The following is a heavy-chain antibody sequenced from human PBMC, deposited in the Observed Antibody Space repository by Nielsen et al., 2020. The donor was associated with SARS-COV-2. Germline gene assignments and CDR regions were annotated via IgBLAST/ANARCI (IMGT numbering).Heavy chain of an antibody. J-gene: IGHJ6*03. CDR3: ARDARTVTTAHYYYYYMDV. D-gene: IGHD4-17*01. Sequence: ASVKVSCKASGYTFTSYYMHWVRQAPGQGLEWMGRINPNSGGTNYAQKFQGRVTMTRDTSISTAYMELSRLRSDDTAVYYCARDARTVTTAHYYYYYMDVWGKGTTVTVSS. CDR2: INPNSGGT. CDR1: GYTFTSYY. V-gene: IGHV1-2*06.